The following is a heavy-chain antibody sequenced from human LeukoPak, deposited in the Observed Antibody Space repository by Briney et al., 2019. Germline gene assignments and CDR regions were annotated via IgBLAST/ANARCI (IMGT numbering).Heavy chain of an antibody. V-gene: IGHV3-48*01. J-gene: IGHJ4*02. D-gene: IGHD3-9*01. CDR1: GFNFNVYS. Sequence: GGSLRLSCAASGFNFNVYSMNWVRQAPGKGLEWISYITSNLVTIHYADSVSGRFTISRDNAQNSLYLHMSSLRVEDTGVYFCARSTDWYADYWGQGTRVTVSS. CDR2: ITSNLVTI. CDR3: ARSTDWYADY.